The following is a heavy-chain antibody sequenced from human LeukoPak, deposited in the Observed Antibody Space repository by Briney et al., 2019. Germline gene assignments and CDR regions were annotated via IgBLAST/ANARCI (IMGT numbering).Heavy chain of an antibody. Sequence: SETLSLTCTVSGGSISSSSYYWGWIRQPPGKGLEWIGSIYYSGSTYYNPSLKSRVTISVDTSKNQFSLKLSSVTAADTAVYYCARDSVAAGGWFDPWGQGTLVTVSS. V-gene: IGHV4-39*07. CDR2: IYYSGST. J-gene: IGHJ5*02. D-gene: IGHD6-13*01. CDR3: ARDSVAAGGWFDP. CDR1: GGSISSSSYY.